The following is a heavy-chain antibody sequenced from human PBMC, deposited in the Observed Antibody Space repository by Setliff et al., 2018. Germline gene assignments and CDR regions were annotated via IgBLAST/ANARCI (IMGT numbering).Heavy chain of an antibody. D-gene: IGHD2-15*01. V-gene: IGHV3-15*01. Sequence: GGSLRLSCAASGFTFSSYSMNWVRQAPGKGLEWVGRIKGKTDGLTTVYAAPVKGRFAISRDDSKNTLYLQINSLKAEDTAVYYCTTARVAPRRDALDIWGQGTMVTVSS. CDR3: TTARVAPRRDALDI. CDR1: GFTFSSYS. CDR2: IKGKTDGLTT. J-gene: IGHJ3*02.